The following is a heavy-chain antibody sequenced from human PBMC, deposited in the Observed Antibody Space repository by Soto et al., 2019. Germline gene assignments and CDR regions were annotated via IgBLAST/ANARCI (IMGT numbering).Heavy chain of an antibody. CDR1: GGTFSSYA. CDR2: IIPIFGTA. D-gene: IGHD2-2*01. V-gene: IGHV1-69*01. Sequence: VKVSCKASGGTFSSYAISWVRQAPGQGLEWMGGIIPIFGTANYAQKFQGRVTITADESTSTAYMELSSLRSEDTAVYYCATIGDCSSTSCYGFIAGMDVWGQGTTVTVSS. CDR3: ATIGDCSSTSCYGFIAGMDV. J-gene: IGHJ6*02.